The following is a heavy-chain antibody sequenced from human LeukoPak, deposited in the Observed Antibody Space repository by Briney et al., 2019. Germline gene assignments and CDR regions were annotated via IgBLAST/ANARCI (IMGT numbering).Heavy chain of an antibody. CDR1: GGSLSSYY. Sequence: PSETLSLTCTVSGGSLSSYYWSWIRQPAGKGLEWIGRIYTSGSTNYNPSLKGRVTMSVDTSKNQFSLKLSSVTAADTAVYYCARDSWDSSSWYFDYWGQGTLVTVSS. CDR3: ARDSWDSSSWYFDY. V-gene: IGHV4-4*07. J-gene: IGHJ4*02. CDR2: IYTSGST. D-gene: IGHD6-13*01.